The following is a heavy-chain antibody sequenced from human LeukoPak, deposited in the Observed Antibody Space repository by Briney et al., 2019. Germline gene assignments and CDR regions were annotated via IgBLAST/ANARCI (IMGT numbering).Heavy chain of an antibody. D-gene: IGHD2-2*01. V-gene: IGHV3-15*01. CDR3: TTDIARRDGTSYYYYYYMDV. CDR2: IKSKTDGGTT. CDR1: GFTFSNAW. J-gene: IGHJ6*03. Sequence: PGGSLRLSCAASGFTFSNAWMSWVRQAPGKGLEWVGRIKSKTDGGTTDYAAPVKGRFTISRDDSKNTLYLQMNSLKTEDTAVYYCTTDIARRDGTSYYYYYYMDVWGKGTTVTISS.